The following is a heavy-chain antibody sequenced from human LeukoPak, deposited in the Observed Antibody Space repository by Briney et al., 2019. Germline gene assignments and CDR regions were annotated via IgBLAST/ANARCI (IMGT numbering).Heavy chain of an antibody. V-gene: IGHV7-4-1*02. D-gene: IGHD3-3*01. CDR3: AREVYDLNVDY. Sequence: ASVKVSCKASGYTFRSYAMNWVRQAPGRGLEWMGWINTNTGYPTYAQGFTGRFVFSLDTSVSTAYLQISSLKAEDTAVYYCAREVYDLNVDYWGQGTLVTVSS. CDR1: GYTFRSYA. CDR2: INTNTGYP. J-gene: IGHJ4*02.